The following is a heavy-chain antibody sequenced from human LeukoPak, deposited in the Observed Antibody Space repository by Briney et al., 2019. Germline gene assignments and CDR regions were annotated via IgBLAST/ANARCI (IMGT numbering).Heavy chain of an antibody. CDR1: GYTFTSYG. J-gene: IGHJ6*02. D-gene: IGHD3-10*01. CDR2: FSAYNGNT. Sequence: ASVKVSCKASGYTFTSYGISWVRQAPGQGLEWMGWFSAYNGNTNYAQKLQGRVTMTTDTSTSTAYMELRSLRSDDTAVYYCARETYGSGSYSLYYYYGMDVWGQGTTVTVSS. V-gene: IGHV1-18*01. CDR3: ARETYGSGSYSLYYYYGMDV.